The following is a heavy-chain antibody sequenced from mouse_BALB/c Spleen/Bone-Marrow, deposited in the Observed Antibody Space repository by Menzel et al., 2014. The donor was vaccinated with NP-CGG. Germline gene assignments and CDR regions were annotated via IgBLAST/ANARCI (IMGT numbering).Heavy chain of an antibody. V-gene: IGHV5-17*02. CDR3: ARSGIGYYYGSNSYAMDY. CDR2: ISSGSSTI. Sequence: EVQVVESGGGLVQPGGSRKLSCAASGFTLSSFGMHWVRQAPEKGLEWVAYISSGSSTIYYADTVKGRFTISRDNPKNTLFLQMTSLRSEDTAMYYCARSGIGYYYGSNSYAMDYWGQGTSVTVSS. D-gene: IGHD1-1*01. J-gene: IGHJ4*01. CDR1: GFTLSSFG.